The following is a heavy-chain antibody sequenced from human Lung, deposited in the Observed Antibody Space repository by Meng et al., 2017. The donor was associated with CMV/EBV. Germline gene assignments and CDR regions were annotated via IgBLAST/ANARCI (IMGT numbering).Heavy chain of an antibody. CDR2: ISSSSSYI. D-gene: IGHD3-22*01. Sequence: ESLKISXAASGFTFSSYSMNWVRQAPGKGLEWVSSISSSSSYIYYADSVKGRFTISRDNAKNSLYLQMNSLRAEDTAVYYCASPYYYDSRGAFDIWGQGXMVTVSS. CDR1: GFTFSSYS. V-gene: IGHV3-21*01. J-gene: IGHJ3*02. CDR3: ASPYYYDSRGAFDI.